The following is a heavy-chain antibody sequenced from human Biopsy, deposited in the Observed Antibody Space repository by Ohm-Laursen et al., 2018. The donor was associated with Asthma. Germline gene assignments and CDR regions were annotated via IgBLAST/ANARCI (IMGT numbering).Heavy chain of an antibody. J-gene: IGHJ4*02. Sequence: GSSVKVSCKASGGVFGNYAISWVRQAPGLGLEWMGGISPIFGSSNYAQRFQGRVTMTEDTSTDTAYMELSSLSSDDTAVYYCASDFPKDYVRYNFQFWGQGTLVTVSS. CDR3: ASDFPKDYVRYNFQF. D-gene: IGHD4-17*01. V-gene: IGHV1-69*06. CDR2: ISPIFGSS. CDR1: GGVFGNYA.